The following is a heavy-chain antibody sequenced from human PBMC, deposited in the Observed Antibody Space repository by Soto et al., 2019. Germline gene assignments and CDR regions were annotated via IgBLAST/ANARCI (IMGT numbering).Heavy chain of an antibody. CDR3: ARGRMERPRNYDFWSGYPYYYYYMDV. V-gene: IGHV4-34*01. D-gene: IGHD3-3*01. CDR2: TTYSVSN. Sequence: SETLSLTCAVYGGSFSGYYWSWIRQPPGKGLKGIGETTYSVSNTYPPSLKSRVTISVDTSKNQFSLKLSSVTAADTAVYYCARGRMERPRNYDFWSGYPYYYYYMDVWGKGTTVTVSS. CDR1: GGSFSGYY. J-gene: IGHJ6*03.